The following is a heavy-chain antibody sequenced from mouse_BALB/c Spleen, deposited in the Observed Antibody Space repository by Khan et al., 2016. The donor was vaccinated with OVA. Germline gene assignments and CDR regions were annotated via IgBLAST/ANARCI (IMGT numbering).Heavy chain of an antibody. Sequence: QVRLQQSGAELVRPGASVTLSCKASGYTFPDYELHWVKQTPVHGLEWIGVIDPKTGVTAYNQKFKGKATLTADKSSSTAYMQLRSLTSEDSAVYYCTRSTFAYWGQGTLVTVSA. CDR3: TRSTFAY. CDR1: GYTFPDYE. CDR2: IDPKTGVT. J-gene: IGHJ3*01. V-gene: IGHV1-15*01.